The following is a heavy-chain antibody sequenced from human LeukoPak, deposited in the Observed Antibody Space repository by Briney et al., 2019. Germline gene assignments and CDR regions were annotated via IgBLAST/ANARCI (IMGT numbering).Heavy chain of an antibody. Sequence: GRSLRLSCAASGFTFDDYAMHWVRQAPGKGLEWVSGISWNSGSIGYADSVKGRFTISRDNAKNSPYLQMNSLRAEDTALYYCAKDMSRTSGSPTVFDYWGQGTLVTVSS. CDR2: ISWNSGSI. D-gene: IGHD1-26*01. CDR1: GFTFDDYA. CDR3: AKDMSRTSGSPTVFDY. V-gene: IGHV3-9*01. J-gene: IGHJ4*02.